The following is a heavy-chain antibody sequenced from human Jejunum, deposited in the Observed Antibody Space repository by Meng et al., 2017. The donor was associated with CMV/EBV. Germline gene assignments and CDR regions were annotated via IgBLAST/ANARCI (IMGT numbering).Heavy chain of an antibody. CDR3: ARGPGGFGDFNFDS. CDR1: GGSISNHY. D-gene: IGHD3-10*01. Sequence: VRLVDSGPGLLKPSGTLLLTCSVSGGSISNHYWSWIRQPAGKGLEWIGRIYFGGSTNYNPSLKSRVTMSVEMSKNQFSMSLYSVTAADTAVYYCARGPGGFGDFNFDSWGQGTLVTVSS. J-gene: IGHJ4*02. V-gene: IGHV4-4*07. CDR2: IYFGGST.